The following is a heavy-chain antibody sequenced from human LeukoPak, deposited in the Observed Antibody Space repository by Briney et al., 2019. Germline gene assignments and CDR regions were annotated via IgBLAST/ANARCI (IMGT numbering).Heavy chain of an antibody. Sequence: GGSLRLSCAASGFTFDDYAMHWVRQAPGKGLEWVSLISGDGGSTYYADSVKGRFTISRDNSKNSLYLQMNSLRTEDTALYYCAKDMAATGWPDAFDIWGQGTMVTVSS. V-gene: IGHV3-43*02. CDR1: GFTFDDYA. CDR2: ISGDGGST. CDR3: AKDMAATGWPDAFDI. J-gene: IGHJ3*02. D-gene: IGHD6-25*01.